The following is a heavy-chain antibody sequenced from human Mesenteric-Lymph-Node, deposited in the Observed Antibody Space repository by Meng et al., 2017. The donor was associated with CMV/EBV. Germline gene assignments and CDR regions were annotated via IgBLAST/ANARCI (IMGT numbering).Heavy chain of an antibody. V-gene: IGHV3-15*01. J-gene: IGHJ4*02. CDR3: TTSGRPWDYFDY. CDR2: IKRKTDGETT. CDR1: GFTFSNAW. D-gene: IGHD1-26*01. Sequence: AASGFTFSNAWMSWVRQAPGKGLEYIGRIKRKTDGETTDYAAPVKGRFTISRDDSKNTLYLQMNSLETEDTAVYYCTTSGRPWDYFDYWGQGTLVTVSS.